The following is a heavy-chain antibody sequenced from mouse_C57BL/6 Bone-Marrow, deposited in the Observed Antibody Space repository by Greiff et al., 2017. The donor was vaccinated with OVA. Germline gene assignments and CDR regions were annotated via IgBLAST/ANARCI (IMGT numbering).Heavy chain of an antibody. Sequence: DVHLVESGGDLVKPGGSLKLSCAASGFTFSSYGMSWVRQTPDKRLEWVATISSGGSYTYYPDSVKGRFTISRDNAKNTLYPQMSSLKSEDTAMYYCARHNYYGNYEDYWGQGTTLTVSS. V-gene: IGHV5-6*01. CDR3: ARHNYYGNYEDY. D-gene: IGHD2-1*01. J-gene: IGHJ2*01. CDR2: ISSGGSYT. CDR1: GFTFSSYG.